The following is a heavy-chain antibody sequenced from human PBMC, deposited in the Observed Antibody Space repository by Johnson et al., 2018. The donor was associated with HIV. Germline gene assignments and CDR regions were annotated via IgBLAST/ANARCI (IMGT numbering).Heavy chain of an antibody. Sequence: VQLVESGGGLVEPGGSLRLSCAASGFTFSNAWMSWVRQAPGKGLEWVGRIKSKTDGGTTDYAAPVKGRFTISRHDSKNMLYLQMNSLKTEDTAVYYCNTHKEYQQFWGSSGWYESGAFDIWGQGTMVTVSS. D-gene: IGHD6-19*01. CDR1: GFTFSNAW. CDR2: IKSKTDGGTT. V-gene: IGHV3-15*01. J-gene: IGHJ3*02. CDR3: NTHKEYQQFWGSSGWYESGAFDI.